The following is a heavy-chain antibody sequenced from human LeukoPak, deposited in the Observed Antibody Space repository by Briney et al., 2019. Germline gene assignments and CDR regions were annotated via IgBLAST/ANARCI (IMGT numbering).Heavy chain of an antibody. CDR2: ISSSGSTT. V-gene: IGHV3-48*04. CDR1: GFTFRIYS. D-gene: IGHD1-26*01. CDR3: ARDFSSGSYYGDYYFDY. Sequence: GGSLRLSCAASGFTFRIYSLNWVRQAPGKGLEWVSYISSSGSTTYYADSVKGRFTISRDNVKNSLYLQMNSLRAEDTAVYYCARDFSSGSYYGDYYFDYWGQGTLVTVSS. J-gene: IGHJ4*02.